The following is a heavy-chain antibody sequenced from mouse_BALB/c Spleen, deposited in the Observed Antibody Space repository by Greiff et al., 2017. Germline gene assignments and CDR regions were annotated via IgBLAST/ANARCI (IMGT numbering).Heavy chain of an antibody. V-gene: IGHV5-6*02. D-gene: IGHD2-4*01. CDR3: ARQGDYAPYAMDY. J-gene: IGHJ4*01. CDR2: ISSGGSYT. Sequence: DVKLVESGGDLVKPGGSLKLSCAASGFTFSSYGMSWVRQTPDKRLEWVATISSGGSYTYYPDSVKGRFTISRDNAKNTLYLQMSSLKSEDTAMYYCARQGDYAPYAMDYWGQGTSVTVSS. CDR1: GFTFSSYG.